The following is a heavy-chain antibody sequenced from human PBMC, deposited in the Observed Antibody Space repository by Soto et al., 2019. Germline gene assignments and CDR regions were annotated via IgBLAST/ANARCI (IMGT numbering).Heavy chain of an antibody. CDR1: GGSLSGYY. CDR2: IFYTGSA. Sequence: PSETLALTSAVYGGSLSGYYWSWIRQPPGKGLEWIGYIFYTGSAHYKPSLKSRATISVDTSKNQFSLRLNSVTAAGSAVYYCARDHWQQYGKTWQYYGLDVWGQGTTVTVSS. CDR3: ARDHWQQYGKTWQYYGLDV. V-gene: IGHV4-59*01. D-gene: IGHD6-13*01. J-gene: IGHJ6*02.